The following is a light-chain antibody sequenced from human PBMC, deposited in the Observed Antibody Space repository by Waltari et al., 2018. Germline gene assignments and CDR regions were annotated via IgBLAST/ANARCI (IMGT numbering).Light chain of an antibody. CDR3: QSYDSSLSGHV. J-gene: IGLJ1*01. V-gene: IGLV1-40*01. CDR1: SPNIGAGYD. CDR2: GNS. Sequence: QSVLTQPPSVSGAPGQRVTIPCTGSSPNIGAGYDVHWYQQLPGTAPKLLIYGNSNRPSGVPDRFSGSKSGTSASLAITGLQAEDEADYYCQSYDSSLSGHVFGTGTKVTVL.